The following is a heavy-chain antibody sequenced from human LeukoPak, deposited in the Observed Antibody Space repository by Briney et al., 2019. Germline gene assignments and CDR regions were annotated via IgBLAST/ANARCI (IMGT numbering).Heavy chain of an antibody. J-gene: IGHJ4*02. D-gene: IGHD6-19*01. V-gene: IGHV4-39*07. CDR3: ARSEWLYLFGY. CDR2: IYYSGST. CDR1: GGSISSSSYY. Sequence: SETLSLTCTVSGGSISSSSYYWGWIRQPPGKGLEWIGSIYYSGSTYYNPSLKSRVTISVDTSKNQFSLKLSSVTAADTAVYYCARSEWLYLFGYWGQGTLVTVSS.